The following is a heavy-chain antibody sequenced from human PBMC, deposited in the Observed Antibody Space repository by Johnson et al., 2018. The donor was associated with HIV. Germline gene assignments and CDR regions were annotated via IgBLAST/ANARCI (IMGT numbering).Heavy chain of an antibody. CDR2: ISGSGGST. J-gene: IGHJ3*02. V-gene: IGHV3-23*04. D-gene: IGHD2-15*01. Sequence: MQLVESGGGVVQPGRSVRLYCAASGFTFSSYAMSWVRQAPGKGLEWVSAISGSGGSTYYADSVKGRFTISRDNSKNTLYLQMNSLRAEDTAVYYCAKGFTLDSGALDIWGQGTMVTVSS. CDR1: GFTFSSYA. CDR3: AKGFTLDSGALDI.